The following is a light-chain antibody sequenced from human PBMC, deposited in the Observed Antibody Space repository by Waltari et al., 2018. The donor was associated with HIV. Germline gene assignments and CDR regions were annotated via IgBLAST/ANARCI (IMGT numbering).Light chain of an antibody. CDR2: EVT. J-gene: IGLJ2*01. CDR3: SSFANRDGFYVL. Sequence: QSALTPPPSASGSPRQSVTLSCTGTNSAIGTYDYVSWYQQHPGKAPKLVISEVTKRPSGVSDRFSGSKSGNTAFLTVSGLQAEDEADYYCSSFANRDGFYVLFGGGTRLTVL. V-gene: IGLV2-8*01. CDR1: NSAIGTYDY.